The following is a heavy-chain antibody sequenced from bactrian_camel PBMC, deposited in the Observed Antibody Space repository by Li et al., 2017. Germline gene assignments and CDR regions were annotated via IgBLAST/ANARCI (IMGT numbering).Heavy chain of an antibody. J-gene: IGHJ4*01. D-gene: IGHD7*01. Sequence: VQLVESGGGLVQAGGSLRLSCPASGYTYMGWFRQAPGKGLEWVSSINSDGPTTYYADSVKGRFTTSRDNAMSTVYLQMNSLKSEDTALYYCATLISWWHPAYKYWGQGTQVTVS. CDR3: ATLISWWHPAYKY. CDR2: INSDGPTT. V-gene: IGHV3S40*01. CDR1: GYTY.